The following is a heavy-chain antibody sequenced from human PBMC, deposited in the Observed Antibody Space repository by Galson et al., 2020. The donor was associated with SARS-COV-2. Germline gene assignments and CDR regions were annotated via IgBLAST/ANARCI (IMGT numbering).Heavy chain of an antibody. Sequence: TGGSLRLSCAASGSTFSSYGMHWVRQAPGKGLEWVAAISYDGRYQYYPDPVLGRFTISRDNSKNTLYLQMDSLRTEDTAVFYRAKDFNYGGNSWYFDLWGRGSLVSVSA. D-gene: IGHD2-21*02. V-gene: IGHV3-30*18. CDR1: GSTFSSYG. J-gene: IGHJ2*01. CDR3: AKDFNYGGNSWYFDL. CDR2: ISYDGRYQ.